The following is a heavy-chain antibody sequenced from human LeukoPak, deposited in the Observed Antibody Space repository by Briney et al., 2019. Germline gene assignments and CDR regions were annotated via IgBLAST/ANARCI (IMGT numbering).Heavy chain of an antibody. V-gene: IGHV3-7*01. CDR3: ARDRIVVRAAHYFEY. J-gene: IGHJ4*02. CDR2: IKQDGSEK. CDR1: GFTFSSYW. Sequence: GGSLRLSCAASGFTFSSYWISWVRLAPGKGLEWVANIKQDGSEKYYVDSVKGRFTISRDNAMNSLYLQLNSLGAEDTAVYYCARDRIVVRAAHYFEYWGQGTLVTVSS. D-gene: IGHD2-2*01.